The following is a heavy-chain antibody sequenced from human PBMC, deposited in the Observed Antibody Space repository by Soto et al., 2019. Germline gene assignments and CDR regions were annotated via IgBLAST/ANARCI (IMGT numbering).Heavy chain of an antibody. V-gene: IGHV1-69*01. CDR1: GGTFSSYS. D-gene: IGHD1-26*01. CDR2: IIPIFGTA. J-gene: IGHJ4*02. CDR3: ARDGGRHSGGIDY. Sequence: QVQLVQSGAEVKKPGPSVKVSCKASGGTFSSYSINWVRQAPGQALEWMGEIIPIFGTANYAQKFQGRVTMTADESTSTAYMELSSLRSEDTAVYYCARDGGRHSGGIDYWGQGTLVTVSS.